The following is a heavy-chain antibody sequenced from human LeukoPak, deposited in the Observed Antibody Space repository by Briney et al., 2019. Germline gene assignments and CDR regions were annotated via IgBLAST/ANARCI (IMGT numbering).Heavy chain of an antibody. CDR3: ARRFYDKLTGHTWYDY. Sequence: GASVKVSCTASGYTFTSYDINWTRQAPRQGLERVGWMNPNSGNTGYAQTFQGKLTMTRNTSIKTAYMELSSLRSEDTAVYYCARRFYDKLTGHTWYDYWGQGTLVTVS. D-gene: IGHD3-9*01. V-gene: IGHV1-8*01. CDR1: GYTFTSYD. CDR2: MNPNSGNT. J-gene: IGHJ4*02.